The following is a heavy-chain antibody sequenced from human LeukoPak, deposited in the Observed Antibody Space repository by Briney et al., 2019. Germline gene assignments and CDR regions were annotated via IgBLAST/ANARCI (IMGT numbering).Heavy chain of an antibody. Sequence: GGSLRLPCAASGFTFSSYEMNWVRQAPGKGLEWVSYISSSGSTIYYADSVKGRFTISRDNAKNSLYLQMNSLRAEDTAVYYCASIWFGDLARDYWGQGTLVTVSS. V-gene: IGHV3-48*03. J-gene: IGHJ4*02. CDR2: ISSSGSTI. CDR1: GFTFSSYE. CDR3: ASIWFGDLARDY. D-gene: IGHD3-10*01.